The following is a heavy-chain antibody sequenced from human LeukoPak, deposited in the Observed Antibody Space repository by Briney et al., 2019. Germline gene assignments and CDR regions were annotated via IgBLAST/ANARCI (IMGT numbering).Heavy chain of an antibody. V-gene: IGHV4-31*11. D-gene: IGHD5-12*01. CDR2: IYYSGST. CDR3: ARGATPDY. Sequence: PSETLSLTCAVFDGSFSGYYWSWIRQHPGKGLEWIGYIYYSGSTYYNPSLKSRVTISVDTSKNQFSLKLSSVTAADTAVYYCARGATPDYWGQGTLVTVSS. CDR1: DGSFSGYY. J-gene: IGHJ4*02.